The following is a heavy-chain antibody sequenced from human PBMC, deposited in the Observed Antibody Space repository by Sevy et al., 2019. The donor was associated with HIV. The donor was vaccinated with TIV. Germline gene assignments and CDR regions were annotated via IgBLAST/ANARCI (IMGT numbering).Heavy chain of an antibody. Sequence: SETLSLTCTVSGGSISSGSYYWSWIRQPAGKGLEWIGRIYTSGSTNYNPSLKSRVTMSVDTSKNQFSLKVSSVTAADTAVYYCARDGSITFGGFIVANWFDPWGHGTLVTVSS. CDR3: ARDGSITFGGFIVANWFDP. V-gene: IGHV4-61*02. J-gene: IGHJ5*02. CDR1: GGSISSGSYY. CDR2: IYTSGST. D-gene: IGHD3-16*02.